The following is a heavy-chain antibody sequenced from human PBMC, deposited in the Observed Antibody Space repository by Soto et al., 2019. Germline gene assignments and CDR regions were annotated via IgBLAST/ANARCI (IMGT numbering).Heavy chain of an antibody. V-gene: IGHV3-23*01. Sequence: GGSLRLSCAASGFTFSSYAMSWVRQAPGKGLEWVSAISGSGGSTYYADSAKGRFTISRDNSKNTLYLQMNSLRAEDTAVYYCAKREHYYDSSGYYYYFDYWGQGTLVTVSS. CDR3: AKREHYYDSSGYYYYFDY. CDR2: ISGSGGST. J-gene: IGHJ4*02. D-gene: IGHD3-22*01. CDR1: GFTFSSYA.